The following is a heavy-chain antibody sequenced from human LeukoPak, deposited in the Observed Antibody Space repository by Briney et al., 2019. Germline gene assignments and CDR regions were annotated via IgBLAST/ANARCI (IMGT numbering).Heavy chain of an antibody. CDR1: GYTFTSYD. CDR2: MNPNSGNT. Sequence: WASVKVSCKAPGYTFTSYDINWVRQATGQGLEWMGWMNPNSGNTCYAQKFQGRVTMTRNTSISTGYMEMSSLRSEDTAVYYCARYNWNSNFDYWGQGTLVTVSS. V-gene: IGHV1-8*01. D-gene: IGHD1-7*01. J-gene: IGHJ4*02. CDR3: ARYNWNSNFDY.